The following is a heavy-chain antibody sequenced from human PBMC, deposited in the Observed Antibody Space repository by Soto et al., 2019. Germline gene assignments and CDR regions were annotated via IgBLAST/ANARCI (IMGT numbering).Heavy chain of an antibody. CDR3: ARLGLIVVVEGYFDY. CDR2: IYYSGST. V-gene: IGHV4-39*01. J-gene: IGHJ4*02. CDR1: GGSISSSSYY. Sequence: SETLSLTCTASGGSISSSSYYWGWIRQPPGKGLEWIGSIYYSGSTYYNPSLKSRVTISVDTSKNQFSLKLSSVTAADTAVYYCARLGLIVVVEGYFDYWGQGTLVTVSS. D-gene: IGHD2-15*01.